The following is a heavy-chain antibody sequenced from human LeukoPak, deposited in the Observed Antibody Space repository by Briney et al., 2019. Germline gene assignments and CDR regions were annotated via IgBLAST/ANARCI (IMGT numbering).Heavy chain of an antibody. V-gene: IGHV4-59*11. Sequence: SETLSLTCTVSGGSISSHYWSWIRQPPGKGLEWIGYIYYSGSTNYNPSLKSRVTISVDTSENQFSLKLSSVTAADTAVYYCARGLSGYYDFWSGYYFYYYYYMDAWGKGTTVTVSS. D-gene: IGHD3-3*01. CDR2: IYYSGST. J-gene: IGHJ6*03. CDR1: GGSISSHY. CDR3: ARGLSGYYDFWSGYYFYYYYYMDA.